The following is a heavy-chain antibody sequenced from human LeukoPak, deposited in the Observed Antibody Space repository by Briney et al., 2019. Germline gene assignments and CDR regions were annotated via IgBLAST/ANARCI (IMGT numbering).Heavy chain of an antibody. J-gene: IGHJ5*02. D-gene: IGHD2-15*01. CDR3: ARGYCSGGTCYLVENWLDP. CDR2: INPNSGST. Sequence: EASVKVSCKASGYTLTAYYIYWVRQAPGQGLEWMGRINPNSGSTDYAQNFQGRVTMTRDTSISTAYMELSRLRSDDTAVYYCARGYCSGGTCYLVENWLDPWGQGTLVTVSS. V-gene: IGHV1-2*06. CDR1: GYTLTAYY.